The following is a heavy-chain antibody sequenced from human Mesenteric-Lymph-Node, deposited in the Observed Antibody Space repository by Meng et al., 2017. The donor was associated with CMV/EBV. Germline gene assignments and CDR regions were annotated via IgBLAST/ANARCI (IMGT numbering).Heavy chain of an antibody. J-gene: IGHJ4*02. CDR2: IKQDGSEK. CDR3: ARVGSTSYQAFDY. V-gene: IGHV3-7*01. Sequence: GGSLRLSCAASGFTFSSYSMNWVRQAPGKGLEWVANIKQDGSEKYYVDSVKGRFTISRDNAKNSLYLQMNSLRAEDTAVYYCARVGSTSYQAFDYWGQGTLVTVSS. CDR1: GFTFSSYS. D-gene: IGHD2-2*01.